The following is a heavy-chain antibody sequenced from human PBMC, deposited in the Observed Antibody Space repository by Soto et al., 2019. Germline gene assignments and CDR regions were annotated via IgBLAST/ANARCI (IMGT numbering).Heavy chain of an antibody. V-gene: IGHV1-69*01. J-gene: IGHJ2*01. CDR3: ARVVEGVSSGEYWYFDL. Sequence: QVQLVQSGAEVKKPGSSVKVSCKASGGTFSSYAISWVRQAPGQGLEWMGGIIPIFGTANYAQKFQGRVTITADESTSTAYMERSSLRSEDTAVYYCARVVEGVSSGEYWYFDLCCRGTLVTVSS. D-gene: IGHD5-12*01. CDR2: IIPIFGTA. CDR1: GGTFSSYA.